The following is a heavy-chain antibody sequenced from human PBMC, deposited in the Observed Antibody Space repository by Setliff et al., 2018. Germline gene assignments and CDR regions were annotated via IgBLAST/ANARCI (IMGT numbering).Heavy chain of an antibody. CDR1: GFTFSSYG. Sequence: GGSLRLSCAASGFTFSSYGMHWVRQAPGKGLEWVTFIRYDGTNKYYADSVKGRFIISRDNSKNTLYLQMNSLRAEDTAVYYCARAPPYSFGRIDYWGQGTLVTVSS. D-gene: IGHD5-18*01. CDR2: IRYDGTNK. J-gene: IGHJ4*02. V-gene: IGHV3-30*02. CDR3: ARAPPYSFGRIDY.